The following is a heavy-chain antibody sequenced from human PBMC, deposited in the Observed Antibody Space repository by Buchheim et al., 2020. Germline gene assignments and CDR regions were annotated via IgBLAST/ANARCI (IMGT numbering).Heavy chain of an antibody. J-gene: IGHJ5*02. CDR2: IYYSGST. D-gene: IGHD3-22*01. CDR1: GGSISSGGYY. V-gene: IGHV4-31*01. CDR3: ARDLVNYYDSSGYYSGVGWFDP. Sequence: QVQLQESGPGLVKPSQTLSLTCTVSGGSISSGGYYWSWIRQHPGKGLEWIGYIYYSGSTYYNPFLKSTVTITVDTSKNQFSLKLSSVTAADTAVYYCARDLVNYYDSSGYYSGVGWFDPWGQGTL.